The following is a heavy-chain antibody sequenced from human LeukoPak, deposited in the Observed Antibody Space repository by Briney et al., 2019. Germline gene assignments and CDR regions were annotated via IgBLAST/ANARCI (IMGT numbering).Heavy chain of an antibody. CDR3: ASNVLTGQWVDY. CDR2: ISGSGGST. J-gene: IGHJ4*02. CDR1: GFRFSSYA. D-gene: IGHD3-9*01. Sequence: GGSLRLSCAASGFRFSSYAMSWVRQAPGKGLEWVSAISGSGGSTYYADSVKGRFTISRDNSKNTLFLQMNSLRPEDTAIYYCASNVLTGQWVDYWGQGTLVTVSS. V-gene: IGHV3-23*01.